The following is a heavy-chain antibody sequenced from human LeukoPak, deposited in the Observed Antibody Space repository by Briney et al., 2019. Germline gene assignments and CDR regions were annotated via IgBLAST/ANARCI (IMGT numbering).Heavy chain of an antibody. CDR1: GFTFSSYA. Sequence: GGSLRLSCAASGFTFSSYAMSWVRQAPGKGLEWVSGISGSSGSTLYADSVKGRFTISRDNSKNTLYLQMNSLRAEDTAVYYCARLSTGHVFDYWGQGTLVTVSS. V-gene: IGHV3-23*01. CDR2: ISGSSGST. CDR3: ARLSTGHVFDY. D-gene: IGHD1-14*01. J-gene: IGHJ4*02.